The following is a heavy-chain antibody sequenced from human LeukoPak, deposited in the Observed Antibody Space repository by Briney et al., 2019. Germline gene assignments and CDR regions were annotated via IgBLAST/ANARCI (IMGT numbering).Heavy chain of an antibody. D-gene: IGHD1-26*01. CDR1: GFSFSDYG. Sequence: PGGSLRLSCAASGFSFSDYGMTWGRQAPGKGLGWVATISGSGVMTYYADSLKGRFTVSGDHSKNTLYLQMSSLTAADTAVYYCAKDRSIGTYYTFDHWGQGTLVIVSS. V-gene: IGHV3-23*01. J-gene: IGHJ4*02. CDR2: ISGSGVMT. CDR3: AKDRSIGTYYTFDH.